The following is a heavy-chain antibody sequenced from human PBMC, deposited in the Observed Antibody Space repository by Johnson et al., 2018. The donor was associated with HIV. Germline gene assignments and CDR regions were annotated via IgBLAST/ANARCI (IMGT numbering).Heavy chain of an antibody. V-gene: IGHV3-43*01. Sequence: VQLVESGGVVVQPGGSLRLSCAASGFTFDDYTMHWVRQAPGKGLEWVSLISWDGGSTYYADSVKGRFTISRDNSKNSLFLQIDTLRAEDTAVYYCARAKLGGVFDLWGQGTMVTVSS. D-gene: IGHD2-8*02. CDR2: ISWDGGST. J-gene: IGHJ3*01. CDR3: ARAKLGGVFDL. CDR1: GFTFDDYT.